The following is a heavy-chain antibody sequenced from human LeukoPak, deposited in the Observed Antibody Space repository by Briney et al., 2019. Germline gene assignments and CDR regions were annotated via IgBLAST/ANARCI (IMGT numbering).Heavy chain of an antibody. CDR1: GFTFSSYW. Sequence: GGSLRLSCAASGFTFSSYWMHWVRQAPGKGLVWVSRINSDGSSTSYADSVKGRFTISRDNAKNTLYLQMNSLRAEDTAVYYCVRDPSYSSGWYPYFFDYWGQGTLVTVSS. CDR3: VRDPSYSSGWYPYFFDY. CDR2: INSDGSST. D-gene: IGHD6-13*01. V-gene: IGHV3-74*01. J-gene: IGHJ4*02.